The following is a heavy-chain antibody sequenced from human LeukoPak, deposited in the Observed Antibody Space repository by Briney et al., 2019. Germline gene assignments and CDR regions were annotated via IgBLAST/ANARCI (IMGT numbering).Heavy chain of an antibody. J-gene: IGHJ4*02. CDR1: GYTFTSYA. CDR3: ASLIAVAGTGAFDY. D-gene: IGHD6-19*01. CDR2: INTNTGNP. V-gene: IGHV7-4-1*02. Sequence: ASVKVSCKASGYTFTSYAMNWVRQAPGQGLEWMGWINTNTGNPTYAQGFTGRFVFSLDTSVSTAYLQISSLKAEDTAVYYCASLIAVAGTGAFDYWGQGTLVTVSS.